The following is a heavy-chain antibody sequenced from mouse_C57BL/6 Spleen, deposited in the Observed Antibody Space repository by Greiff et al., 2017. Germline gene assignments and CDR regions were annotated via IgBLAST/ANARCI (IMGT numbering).Heavy chain of an antibody. CDR1: GFTFSDYG. V-gene: IGHV5-17*01. CDR2: ISSGSSTI. D-gene: IGHD2-1*01. J-gene: IGHJ2*01. CDR3: ARRIYYGNYFDF. Sequence: EVHLVESGGGLVKPGGSLKLSCAASGFTFSDYGMHWVRQAPEQGLEWVAYISSGSSTIYYADTVKGRFTISRDNAKNTLFLQMTSLRSEDTAMYYCARRIYYGNYFDFWGQGTTLTVSS.